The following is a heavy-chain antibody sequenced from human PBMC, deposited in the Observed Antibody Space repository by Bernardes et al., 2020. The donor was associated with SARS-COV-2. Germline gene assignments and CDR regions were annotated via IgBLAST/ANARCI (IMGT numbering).Heavy chain of an antibody. CDR1: GDSISSNVYY. CDR2: VFHSGST. CDR3: ARHPTYDFWSSSYNPLEQPSYWYFDL. V-gene: IGHV4-39*01. Sequence: SETLSLTCTVSGDSISSNVYYWGWIRQPPGKGLEWIGSVFHSGSTYYNPSLKSRVTISVDTSKSQFSLKLNSVTAPDTAVYYCARHPTYDFWSSSYNPLEQPSYWYFDLWGRGTLVTVSS. J-gene: IGHJ2*01. D-gene: IGHD3-3*01.